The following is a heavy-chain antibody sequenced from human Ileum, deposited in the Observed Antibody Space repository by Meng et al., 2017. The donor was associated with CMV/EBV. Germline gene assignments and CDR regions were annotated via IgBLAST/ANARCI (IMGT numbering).Heavy chain of an antibody. J-gene: IGHJ6*02. D-gene: IGHD3-10*01. V-gene: IGHV3-30*04. Sequence: GESLKISCVVSGFSFSTSAMHWVRQAPGKGLEWVAVISNDGNRKYYTDSVEGRFTISRDNSKNTLYLQMDSLRAEDTAVYYCARVSITMVRGVYYYYYGMDVWGQGTTVTVSS. CDR3: ARVSITMVRGVYYYYYGMDV. CDR1: GFSFSTSA. CDR2: ISNDGNRK.